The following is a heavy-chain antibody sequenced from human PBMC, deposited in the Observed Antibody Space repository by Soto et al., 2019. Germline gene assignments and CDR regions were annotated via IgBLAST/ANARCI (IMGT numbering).Heavy chain of an antibody. CDR2: ISYSGTT. CDR3: VRTNYDYVWGSYRFDY. Sequence: QVQLQESGPGLVKPSQTLSLTCTVSGGSINSGDYYWSWIRQPPGKGLEWIGYISYSGTTYYKPSLRSRITISLDTSKNQFSLRLASVTAADTAVYYCVRTNYDYVWGSYRFDYWGQGTLVTVSS. J-gene: IGHJ4*02. CDR1: GGSINSGDYY. V-gene: IGHV4-30-4*01. D-gene: IGHD3-16*02.